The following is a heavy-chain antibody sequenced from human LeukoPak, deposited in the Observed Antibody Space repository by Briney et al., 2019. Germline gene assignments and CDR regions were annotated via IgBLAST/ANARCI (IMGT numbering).Heavy chain of an antibody. CDR3: AKDLALAGTGGGFDV. CDR1: GFTFTTYA. D-gene: IGHD6-19*01. V-gene: IGHV3-23*01. J-gene: IGHJ3*01. CDR2: ISGGGDKA. Sequence: GGALRLSCAASGFTFTTYAINWVRQAPGKGLEWVSGISGGGDKAYYADSVNGRFTISRDNSKNTVSLQMSSLRAEDTALYYCAKDLALAGTGGGFDVWGQGTRVAVSS.